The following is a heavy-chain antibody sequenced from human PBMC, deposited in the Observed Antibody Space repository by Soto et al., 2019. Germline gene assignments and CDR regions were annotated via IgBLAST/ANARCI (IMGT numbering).Heavy chain of an antibody. CDR3: ATDGRWSAH. Sequence: EVPLVESGGDLVKPGGSLRLSCAVSDYNFNNAWMNWVRQAPGKGLEWVGRIKSKNDGGIIDYAAPVNGRFIISRDDSKNTLYLQMTSLKIEDTAIYYCATDGRWSAHWGQGTLVTVSS. J-gene: IGHJ4*02. CDR1: DYNFNNAW. D-gene: IGHD3-3*01. V-gene: IGHV3-15*07. CDR2: IKSKNDGGII.